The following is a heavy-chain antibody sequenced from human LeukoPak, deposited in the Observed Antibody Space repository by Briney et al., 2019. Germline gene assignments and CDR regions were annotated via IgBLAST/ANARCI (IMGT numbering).Heavy chain of an antibody. CDR2: ISAYNGNT. CDR3: ARYYDSHPPDAFDI. V-gene: IGHV1-18*01. J-gene: IGHJ3*02. Sequence: ASVKVSCKASGYTFTSYGIIWVRQAPGQGLEWMGWISAYNGNTNYAQKLQGRVTMTTDTSTSTAYMELRSLRSDDTAVYYCARYYDSHPPDAFDIWGQGTMVTVSS. D-gene: IGHD3-22*01. CDR1: GYTFTSYG.